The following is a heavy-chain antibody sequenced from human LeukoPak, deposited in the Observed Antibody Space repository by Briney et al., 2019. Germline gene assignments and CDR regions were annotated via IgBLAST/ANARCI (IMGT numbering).Heavy chain of an antibody. CDR2: INGDGSAT. CDR3: AKGSSRPPNAFDI. D-gene: IGHD6-6*01. Sequence: QTGGSLRLSCAASGFTFRRHWMHWVRQAPGKGLVWVSRINGDGSATYYADSVKGRFSISRDNPKNSLHLQMNSLRAEDTAVYYCAKGSSRPPNAFDIWGQGTLVTVSS. CDR1: GFTFRRHW. V-gene: IGHV3-74*01. J-gene: IGHJ3*02.